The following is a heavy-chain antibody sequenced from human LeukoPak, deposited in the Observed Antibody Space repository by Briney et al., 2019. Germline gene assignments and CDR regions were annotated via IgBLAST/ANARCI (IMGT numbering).Heavy chain of an antibody. V-gene: IGHV3-74*01. D-gene: IGHD2-2*02. J-gene: IGHJ5*02. CDR2: INSDGSST. Sequence: GGSLRLSCAASGFTFSSYWMHWVRQAPGKGLVWVSRINSDGSSTSYADSVKGRFTISRDNAKNTLYLQMNSLRAEDTAVYYCARDPDCSSTSCYNNWLDPWGQGTLVTVSS. CDR1: GFTFSSYW. CDR3: ARDPDCSSTSCYNNWLDP.